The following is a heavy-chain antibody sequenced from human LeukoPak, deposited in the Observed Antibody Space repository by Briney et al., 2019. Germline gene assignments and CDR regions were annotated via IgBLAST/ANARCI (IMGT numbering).Heavy chain of an antibody. CDR3: ARERAGSSWLEGWFDP. V-gene: IGHV4-59*01. CDR1: GGSISSYY. CDR2: IYYSGST. J-gene: IGHJ5*02. D-gene: IGHD6-13*01. Sequence: SETLSLTCTVSGGSISSYYWSGIRQPPGKGLEWIGYIYYSGSTNYNPSLKSRVTISVDTSKNQFSLKLSSVTAADTAVYYCARERAGSSWLEGWFDPWGQGTLVTVSS.